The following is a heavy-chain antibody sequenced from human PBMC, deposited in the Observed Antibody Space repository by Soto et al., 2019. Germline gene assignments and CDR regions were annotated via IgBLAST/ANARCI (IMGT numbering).Heavy chain of an antibody. J-gene: IGHJ5*02. CDR3: ARDTYYDILTGYPSSNWFDP. CDR2: ISAYNGNT. D-gene: IGHD3-9*01. Sequence: ASVKVSCKASGYAFTSCGMSWVRQAPGQGLEWMGWISAYNGNTNYAQKLQGRVTMTTDTSTSTAYMELRSLRSDDTAVYYCARDTYYDILTGYPSSNWFDPWGQGTLVTVSS. CDR1: GYAFTSCG. V-gene: IGHV1-18*01.